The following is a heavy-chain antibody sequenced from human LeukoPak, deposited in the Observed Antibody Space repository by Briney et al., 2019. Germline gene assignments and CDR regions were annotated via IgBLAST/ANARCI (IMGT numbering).Heavy chain of an antibody. CDR1: GFTFSSYE. CDR3: ARDRGGEQSGANWFDP. D-gene: IGHD3-10*01. Sequence: GGSLRLSCAASGFTFSSYEMNWVRQAPGKGLEWISYISSSGSVIYYADSVKGRFTISRDNAKNSLYLQMNSLRAEDTAVYYCARDRGGEQSGANWFDPWGQGTLVTVSS. CDR2: ISSSGSVI. V-gene: IGHV3-48*03. J-gene: IGHJ5*02.